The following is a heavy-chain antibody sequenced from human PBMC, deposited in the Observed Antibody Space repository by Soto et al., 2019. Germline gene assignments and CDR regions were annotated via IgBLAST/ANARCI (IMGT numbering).Heavy chain of an antibody. CDR2: INHSGST. V-gene: IGHV4-34*01. J-gene: IGHJ4*02. CDR1: GFTFSSYA. CDR3: ASKIPPLYDSSGYYLRD. D-gene: IGHD3-22*01. Sequence: VQLLESGGGLVQPGGSLRLSCAASGFTFSSYAMSWIRQPPGKGLEWIGEINHSGSTNYNPSLKSRVTISVDTSKNQFSLKLSSVTAADTAVYYCASKIPPLYDSSGYYLRDWGQGTLVTVSS.